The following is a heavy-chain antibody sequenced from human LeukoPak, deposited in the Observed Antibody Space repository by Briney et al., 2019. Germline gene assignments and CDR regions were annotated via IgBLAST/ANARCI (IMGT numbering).Heavy chain of an antibody. J-gene: IGHJ3*02. V-gene: IGHV4-38-2*02. Sequence: SETLSLTCTVSGYSISSGSSWGWIRQSPGKGLECIGTIYHSGNTYYNPSLKSRATVSVNTSKNQFSLNLTSVTAADTAVYLCARGTYYDYWSGMGVFDIWAKGTVVTASS. D-gene: IGHD3-16*01. CDR1: GYSISSGSS. CDR3: ARGTYYDYWSGMGVFDI. CDR2: IYHSGNT.